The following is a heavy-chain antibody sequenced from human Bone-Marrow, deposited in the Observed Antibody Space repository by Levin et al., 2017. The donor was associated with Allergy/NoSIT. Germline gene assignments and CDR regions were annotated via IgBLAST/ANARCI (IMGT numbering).Heavy chain of an antibody. J-gene: IGHJ4*02. V-gene: IGHV3-30*04. CDR1: GFTFSSYA. Sequence: GGSLRLSCAASGFTFSSYAMHWVRQAPGKGLEWVAVISYDGSNKYYADSVKGRFTISRDNSKNTLYLQMNSLRAEDTAVYYCARVAQLCLDYWGQGTLVTVSS. CDR3: ARVAQLCLDY. CDR2: ISYDGSNK. D-gene: IGHD5-18*01.